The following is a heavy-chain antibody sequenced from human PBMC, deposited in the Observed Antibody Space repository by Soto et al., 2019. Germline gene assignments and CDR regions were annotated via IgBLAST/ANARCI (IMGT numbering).Heavy chain of an antibody. CDR2: IYYSGST. J-gene: IGHJ6*02. V-gene: IGHV4-31*03. D-gene: IGHD5-18*01. Sequence: KASETLSLTCTVSGGSISSGGYYWSWIRQHPGKGLEWIGYIYYSGSTYYNPSLKSRVTISVDTSKNQFSLKLSSVTAADTAVYYCARVSLPQRGYSYGSPYYYYGMDVWGQGTTVTVSS. CDR1: GGSISSGGYY. CDR3: ARVSLPQRGYSYGSPYYYYGMDV.